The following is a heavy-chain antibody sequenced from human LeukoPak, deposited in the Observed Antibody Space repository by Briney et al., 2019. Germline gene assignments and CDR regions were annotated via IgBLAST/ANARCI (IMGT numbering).Heavy chain of an antibody. CDR3: ASGYCSSTSCYFQNWFDP. CDR1: GYTFTGYY. J-gene: IGHJ5*02. D-gene: IGHD2-2*03. Sequence: ASVKVSCKASGYTFTGYYMHWVRQAPGQGLEWMGWINPNSGGTNYAQKFQGRVTMTRDTSISTAYMELSRLRSDDTAVYYCASGYCSSTSCYFQNWFDPWGQGTLVTVSS. V-gene: IGHV1-2*02. CDR2: INPNSGGT.